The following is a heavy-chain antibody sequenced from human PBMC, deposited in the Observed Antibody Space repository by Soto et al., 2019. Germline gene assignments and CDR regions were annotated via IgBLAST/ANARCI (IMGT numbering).Heavy chain of an antibody. D-gene: IGHD3-10*01. CDR2: IRNDGSA. CDR1: GFSVTSFY. J-gene: IGHJ4*02. V-gene: IGHV3-53*01. Sequence: GGSLRLSCAASGFSVTSFYMTWVRQAPGRGLEWVSLIRNDGSASYADSVKGRFTIPRDNSKNTLYLQMDSLRAEDTAVYYCASDPYYYASGFWGQGTLVTVSS. CDR3: ASDPYYYASGF.